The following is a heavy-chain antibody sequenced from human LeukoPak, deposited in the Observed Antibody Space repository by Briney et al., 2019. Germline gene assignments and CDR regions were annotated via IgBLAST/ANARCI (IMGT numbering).Heavy chain of an antibody. CDR1: GYTFTSYD. Sequence: GASVTVSFKASGYTFTSYDINWVRQAPGQGLEWMGWINPNSGGTNYAQKFQGRVTMTRDTSISTAYMELSRLRSDDTAVYYCARGLFSGYYGYWGQGTLVTVSS. CDR3: ARGLFSGYYGY. CDR2: INPNSGGT. V-gene: IGHV1-2*02. J-gene: IGHJ4*02. D-gene: IGHD3-22*01.